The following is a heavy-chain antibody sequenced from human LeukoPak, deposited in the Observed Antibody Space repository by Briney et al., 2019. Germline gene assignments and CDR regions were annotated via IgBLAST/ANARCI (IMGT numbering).Heavy chain of an antibody. J-gene: IGHJ4*02. CDR2: ISSSSSYI. V-gene: IGHV3-21*01. D-gene: IGHD6-13*01. CDR1: GFTFSSYS. Sequence: GGSLRLSCAASGFTFSSYSMNWVRQAPGKGLEWVSSISSSSSYIYYADSVKGRFTFSRDNAKNPLYLQMNSLRAEDTAVYYCARDWGRYSSSWYGSYWGQGTLVTVSS. CDR3: ARDWGRYSSSWYGSY.